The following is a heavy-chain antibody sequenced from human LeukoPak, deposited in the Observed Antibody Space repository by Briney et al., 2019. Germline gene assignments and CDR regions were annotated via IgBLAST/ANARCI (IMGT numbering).Heavy chain of an antibody. CDR3: ARQDYYDSSGYYYPDY. Sequence: PSETLSLTCAVSGYSISSGYYWGWIRQPPGKGLEWIGSIYHSGSTYYNPPLKSRVTISVDTSKNQFSLKLSSVTAADTAVYYCARQDYYDSSGYYYPDYWGQGTLVTVSS. D-gene: IGHD3-22*01. V-gene: IGHV4-38-2*01. J-gene: IGHJ4*02. CDR2: IYHSGST. CDR1: GYSISSGYY.